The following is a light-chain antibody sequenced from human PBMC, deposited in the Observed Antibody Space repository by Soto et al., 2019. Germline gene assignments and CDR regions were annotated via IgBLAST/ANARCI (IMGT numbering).Light chain of an antibody. J-gene: IGKJ1*01. Sequence: PGERATLSCRASQSVTTNYLAWYQQKPGQAPRLLVFGASNRATGIPDRFGGSGSGTDFTLTISRLEPEDSAVYDCQEYGTSRTFGQGTKVEIK. CDR1: QSVTTNY. V-gene: IGKV3-20*01. CDR2: GAS. CDR3: QEYGTSRT.